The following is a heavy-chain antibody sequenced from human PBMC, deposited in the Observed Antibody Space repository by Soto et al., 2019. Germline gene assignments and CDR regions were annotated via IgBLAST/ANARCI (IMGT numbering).Heavy chain of an antibody. CDR1: GFTFSSYG. D-gene: IGHD7-27*01. J-gene: IGHJ6*02. Sequence: QVQLVESGGGVVQPGRSLRLSCAASGFTFSSYGMHWVRQAPGKGLEWVAVIWYDGSNKYYADSVKGRFTISRDNSKNTLYLQMNSLRAEDTAVYYCARDPGTHWDYYYYYGMDVWGQGTTVTVSS. CDR2: IWYDGSNK. V-gene: IGHV3-33*01. CDR3: ARDPGTHWDYYYYYGMDV.